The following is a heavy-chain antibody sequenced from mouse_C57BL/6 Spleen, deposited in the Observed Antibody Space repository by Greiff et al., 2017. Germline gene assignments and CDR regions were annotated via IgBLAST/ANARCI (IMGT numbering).Heavy chain of an antibody. CDR1: GYTFTDYY. V-gene: IGHV1-76*01. CDR3: AREKIYCSTRGFDY. CDR2: IYPGSGNT. D-gene: IGHD1-1*01. Sequence: QVQLQQSGAELVRPGASVKLSCTASGYTFTDYYINWMKQRPGQGLEWIARIYPGSGNTYYTEKFKGKATMTAEKSSSTAYMQLSSLTSEDSAVYFCAREKIYCSTRGFDYWGQGTTLTVSS. J-gene: IGHJ2*01.